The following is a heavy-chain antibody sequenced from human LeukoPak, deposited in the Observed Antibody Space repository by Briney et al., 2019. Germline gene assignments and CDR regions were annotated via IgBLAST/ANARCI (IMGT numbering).Heavy chain of an antibody. D-gene: IGHD2-2*01. Sequence: SETLSLTCAVSGYSIGSGYYWDWIRQPPGKGLEWIGSIYHSGSTYYNPSLKSRVTISVDTSKNQFSLKLSSVTAADTAVYYCARLCPGYCSSTSANDFDYWGQGTLVTVSS. CDR2: IYHSGST. CDR3: ARLCPGYCSSTSANDFDY. V-gene: IGHV4-38-2*01. J-gene: IGHJ4*02. CDR1: GYSIGSGYY.